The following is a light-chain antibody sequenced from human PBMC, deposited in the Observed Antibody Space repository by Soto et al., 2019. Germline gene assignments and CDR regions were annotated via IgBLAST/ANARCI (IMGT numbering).Light chain of an antibody. V-gene: IGLV2-14*01. CDR2: AVS. Sequence: QSVLTQPASVSGSPGQSITISCTGTSSDVGGYNYVSWYQQHPGKAPKLMIYAVSNRPSGVSNRFSGSKSGNTASLTISWLQAEDEADYYCSSYTSSSTLYVFGTGTKLTVL. CDR1: SSDVGGYNY. J-gene: IGLJ1*01. CDR3: SSYTSSSTLYV.